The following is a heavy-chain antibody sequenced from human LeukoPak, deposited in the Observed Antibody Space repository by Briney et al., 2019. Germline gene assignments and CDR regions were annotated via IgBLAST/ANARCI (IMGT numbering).Heavy chain of an antibody. CDR3: ARDRAVPHYYYGMDV. Sequence: SQTLSLTCSVSSDSINSGAFHWTWIRQHPGKGLEWIGNINHSGTTYYNPSLKSRVTLSVDTSKKQFSLKLTSVTAADTAVYYCARDRAVPHYYYGMDVWGQGTTVTVSS. J-gene: IGHJ6*02. D-gene: IGHD6-19*01. CDR1: SDSINSGAFH. V-gene: IGHV4-31*03. CDR2: INHSGTT.